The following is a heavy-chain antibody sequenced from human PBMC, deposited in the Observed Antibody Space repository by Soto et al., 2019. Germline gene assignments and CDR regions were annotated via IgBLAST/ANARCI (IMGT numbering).Heavy chain of an antibody. D-gene: IGHD1-26*01. CDR1: GGSVNTGTSFYY. V-gene: IGHV4-61*01. CDR2: IYYRGST. CDR3: ARDGRGLFDS. J-gene: IGHJ4*02. Sequence: QVQLRESGPGLVKPSETLSLTCTVSGGSVNTGTSFYYWSWIRQSPGKVLEGSGNIYYRGSTNYRPSLTSRVAISIDTSKHQFALRLTSVTAADTAVYYWARDGRGLFDSWGQGILVTVSS.